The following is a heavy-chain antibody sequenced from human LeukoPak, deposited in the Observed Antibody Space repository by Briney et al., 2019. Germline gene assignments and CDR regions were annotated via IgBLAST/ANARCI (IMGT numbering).Heavy chain of an antibody. D-gene: IGHD3-9*01. CDR2: ITGSGGNT. CDR1: GFTFSNYA. CDR3: AKWGDYVVLTGYYVSDY. V-gene: IGHV3-23*01. Sequence: AGASLRLSCAASGFTFSNYAMSWVRQAPGKGLEWVSAITGSGGNTYYADSVKGRFTISRDNSKNTVFLQMNSLRAEDTAVYYCAKWGDYVVLTGYYVSDYWGQGTLVTVSS. J-gene: IGHJ4*02.